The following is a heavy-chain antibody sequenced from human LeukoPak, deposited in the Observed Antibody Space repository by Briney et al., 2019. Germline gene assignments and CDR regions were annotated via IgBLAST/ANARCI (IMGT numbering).Heavy chain of an antibody. CDR1: GFAFSSYS. J-gene: IGHJ3*02. CDR2: ISSSSSTI. CDR3: ARDRGEMATIDAFDI. D-gene: IGHD5-24*01. Sequence: PGGSLRLSCAASGFAFSSYSMNWVRQAPGMGLEWVSYISSSSSTIYYADSVKGRFTISRDNAKNSLYLQMNSLRDEDTAVYYCARDRGEMATIDAFDIWGQGTMVTVSS. V-gene: IGHV3-48*02.